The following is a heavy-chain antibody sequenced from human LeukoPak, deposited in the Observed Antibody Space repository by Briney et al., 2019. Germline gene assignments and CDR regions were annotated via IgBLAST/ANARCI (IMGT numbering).Heavy chain of an antibody. J-gene: IGHJ4*02. Sequence: PGRSLRLSCAASGFTFSSCGMHWVRQAPGKGLEWVAVIWYDGSNKYYRDSIKGRFTISRDNSKNTLYLQMNSLRAEDTAVYYCAKGLTRRYLDYWGQGTLVTVSS. V-gene: IGHV3-33*06. CDR2: IWYDGSNK. CDR3: AKGLTRRYLDY. D-gene: IGHD3-9*01. CDR1: GFTFSSCG.